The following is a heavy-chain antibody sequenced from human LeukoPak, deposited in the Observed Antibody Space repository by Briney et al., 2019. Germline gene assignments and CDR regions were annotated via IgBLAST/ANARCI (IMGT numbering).Heavy chain of an antibody. CDR2: IKQEGSET. V-gene: IGHV3-7*01. D-gene: IGHD3-22*01. CDR3: AREMRSYDSSGYYSFDY. J-gene: IGHJ4*02. Sequence: GGSLRLSCAASGFTFSGYWMTWVRQAPGKGLEWVANIKQEGSETNYVDSVRGRFTISRDSAKNSLYLQMNSLRAEDTAVHYCAREMRSYDSSGYYSFDYWGQGTLVTVSS. CDR1: GFTFSGYW.